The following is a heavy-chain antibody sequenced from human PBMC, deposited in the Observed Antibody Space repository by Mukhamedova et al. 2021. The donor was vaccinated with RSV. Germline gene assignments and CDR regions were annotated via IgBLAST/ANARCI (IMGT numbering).Heavy chain of an antibody. Sequence: GLEWVGRIRSKTNSYAATYAASVQGRFTISRDESKNTAYLQMNSLKTEDTAVYYCTRRGEWTYDSHYYGMDVWGQGTTVTVSS. V-gene: IGHV3-73*01. CDR2: IRSKTNSYAA. D-gene: IGHD5-12*01. CDR3: TRRGEWTYDSHYYGMDV. J-gene: IGHJ6*02.